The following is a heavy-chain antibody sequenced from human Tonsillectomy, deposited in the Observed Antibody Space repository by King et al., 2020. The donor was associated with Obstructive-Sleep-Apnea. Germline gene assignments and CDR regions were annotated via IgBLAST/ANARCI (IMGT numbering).Heavy chain of an antibody. J-gene: IGHJ4*02. CDR1: GGTFTSYA. CDR3: ARVGTSYGFFDY. CDR2: IIPIFGTA. D-gene: IGHD5-18*01. V-gene: IGHV1-69*01. Sequence: QLVQSGAEVKKPGSSVKVSCKASGGTFTSYAISWVRQAPGQGLEWMGGIIPIFGTANFAQKFQGRVTITADESTSTAYMELSSLRSEDTAVYYCARVGTSYGFFDYWGQGTLVTVSS.